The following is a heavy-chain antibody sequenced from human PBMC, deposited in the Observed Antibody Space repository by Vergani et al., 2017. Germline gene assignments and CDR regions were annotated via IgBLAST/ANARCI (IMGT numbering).Heavy chain of an antibody. CDR3: ATYPWGYGDPGSGAFDI. J-gene: IGHJ3*02. D-gene: IGHD4-17*01. V-gene: IGHV1-69*02. Sequence: QVQLVQSGAEVKKPGSSVKVSCKASGGTFSSYTISWVRQAPGQGLEWMGRIIPILGIANYAQKFQGRVTITADKSTSTAYMELSSLRSEDTAVYYCATYPWGYGDPGSGAFDIWGQGTMVTVSS. CDR2: IIPILGIA. CDR1: GGTFSSYT.